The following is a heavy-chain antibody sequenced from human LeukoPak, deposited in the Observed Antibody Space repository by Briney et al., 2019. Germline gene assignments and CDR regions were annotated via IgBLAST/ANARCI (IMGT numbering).Heavy chain of an antibody. CDR1: GGSFSGYY. CDR3: ARGAVMTWSTHYHYGMDV. V-gene: IGHV4-34*01. CDR2: INHSGST. J-gene: IGHJ6*02. D-gene: IGHD5/OR15-5a*01. Sequence: SETLSLTCAVYGGSFSGYYWSWIRQPPGKGLEWIGEINHSGSTNYNPSLKSRVTISVDTSKNQFSLKLSSVTAADTAVYYCARGAVMTWSTHYHYGMDVWGQGTTVTVSS.